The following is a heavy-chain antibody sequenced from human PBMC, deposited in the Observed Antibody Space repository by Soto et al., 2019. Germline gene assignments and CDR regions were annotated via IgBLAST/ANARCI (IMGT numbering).Heavy chain of an antibody. CDR3: AKDMSVVGTTWYDFDY. D-gene: IGHD3-22*01. V-gene: IGHV3-66*01. CDR2: IYSGGST. Sequence: EVQLVESGGGLVQPGGSVRLSCAVSGFTVSHNYMSWVRQAPGKGLEWVSVIYSGGSTYYAVSVKGRFTISRDNSKNTLYLQMNSLRAEDTAVYYCAKDMSVVGTTWYDFDYWGQGTLVTVSS. CDR1: GFTVSHNY. J-gene: IGHJ4*02.